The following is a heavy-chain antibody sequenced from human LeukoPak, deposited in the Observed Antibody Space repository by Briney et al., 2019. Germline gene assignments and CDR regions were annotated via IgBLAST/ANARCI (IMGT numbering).Heavy chain of an antibody. V-gene: IGHV3-30*02. Sequence: GGSLTLSCAASGFTFTSYGMHWVRQAPGQGQERVACIRYDGSNKYYADSVKGRFTISRDKSKNTLYLQMNSLRPEDTAVYYCAKERVAVTEGVIDYWGQGTLVTVSS. CDR1: GFTFTSYG. D-gene: IGHD6-19*01. J-gene: IGHJ4*02. CDR2: IRYDGSNK. CDR3: AKERVAVTEGVIDY.